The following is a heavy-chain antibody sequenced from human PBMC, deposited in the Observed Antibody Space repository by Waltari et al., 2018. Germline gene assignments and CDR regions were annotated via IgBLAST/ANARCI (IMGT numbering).Heavy chain of an antibody. CDR2: IYTSGST. Sequence: QVQLQESGPGLVKPSQTLSLTCTVSGGSISSGSYYWSWIRQPAGKGLEWIGRIYTSGSTNYTPSRKSRVTISVDTSKNQFSLKLSSVTAADTAVYYCAREGSYGPNFDYWGQGTLVTVSS. V-gene: IGHV4-61*02. J-gene: IGHJ4*02. CDR1: GGSISSGSYY. CDR3: AREGSYGPNFDY. D-gene: IGHD1-26*01.